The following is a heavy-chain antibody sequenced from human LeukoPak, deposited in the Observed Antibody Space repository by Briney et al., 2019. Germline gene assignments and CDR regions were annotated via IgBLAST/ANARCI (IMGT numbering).Heavy chain of an antibody. Sequence: GGSLRLSCAASGFTFSRYGMHWVRQAPGKGLEGVAGIWFHGKSTYYTDSVKGRFTISKDNSNNTLYLQMNSLRAADTAVYYCAKPDYDDRLFYFDSWGQGALVTVSA. CDR2: IWFHGKST. J-gene: IGHJ4*02. CDR3: AKPDYDDRLFYFDS. D-gene: IGHD4-17*01. V-gene: IGHV3-33*06. CDR1: GFTFSRYG.